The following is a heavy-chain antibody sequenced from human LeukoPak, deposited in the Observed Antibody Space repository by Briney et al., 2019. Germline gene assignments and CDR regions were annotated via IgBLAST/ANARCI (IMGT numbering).Heavy chain of an antibody. V-gene: IGHV1-2*02. CDR2: INPNSGGT. D-gene: IGHD6-19*01. CDR3: ARILASSGWYHETPYFDY. Sequence: ASVKVSCMASGYTFTGYYMHWVRQAPGQGLEWMGWINPNSGGTNYAQKFQGRVTMTRDTSISTAYMELSRLRSDDTAVYYCARILASSGWYHETPYFDYWGQGTLVTVSS. J-gene: IGHJ4*02. CDR1: GYTFTGYY.